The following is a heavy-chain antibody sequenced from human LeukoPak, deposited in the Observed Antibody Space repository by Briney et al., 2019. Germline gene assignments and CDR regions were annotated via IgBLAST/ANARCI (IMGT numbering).Heavy chain of an antibody. Sequence: ASVKVSCKASGFRFTSFGVSWVRQAPGQGLEWMGWISTYIGVTHYAEKFKGRVSMTIDTSTTTVYMELRSLRYDDTAVYYCAGDSDYCGNGNGAWFDPWGQGTVVTVSS. D-gene: IGHD4-23*01. CDR3: AGDSDYCGNGNGAWFDP. CDR2: ISTYIGVT. CDR1: GFRFTSFG. J-gene: IGHJ5*02. V-gene: IGHV1-18*01.